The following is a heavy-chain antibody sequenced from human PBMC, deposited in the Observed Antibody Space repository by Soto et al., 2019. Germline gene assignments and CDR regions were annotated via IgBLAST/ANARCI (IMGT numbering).Heavy chain of an antibody. J-gene: IGHJ4*02. CDR1: GGSFSGYY. CDR2: INHSGST. Sequence: QVQLQQWGAGLLKPSETLSLTCAVYGGSFSGYYWSWIRQPPGKGLEWIGEINHSGSTNYNPSLKSRVTISVDTSKNQFSLKLSSETAADTAVYYCARTVAGKANRPNDYWGQGTLVTVSS. CDR3: ARTVAGKANRPNDY. D-gene: IGHD2-15*01. V-gene: IGHV4-34*01.